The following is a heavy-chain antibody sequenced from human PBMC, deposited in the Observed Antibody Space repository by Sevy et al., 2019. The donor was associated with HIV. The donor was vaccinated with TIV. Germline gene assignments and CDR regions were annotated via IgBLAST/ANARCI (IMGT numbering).Heavy chain of an antibody. CDR3: SGPRLTYRSGWSYYDH. J-gene: IGHJ4*02. Sequence: SETLSLTCTVSGASISSSGYYWGWIRQPPGKGLEWIASISYSGSTYYNPSLRSRVTISADASKNQFSLKLNSVTAADTAVYYCSGPRLTYRSGWSYYDHWGQGTVVTVSS. V-gene: IGHV4-39*01. CDR2: ISYSGST. CDR1: GASISSSGYY. D-gene: IGHD6-19*01.